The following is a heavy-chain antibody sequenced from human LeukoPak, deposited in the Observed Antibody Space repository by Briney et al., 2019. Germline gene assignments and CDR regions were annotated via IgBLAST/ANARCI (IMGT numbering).Heavy chain of an antibody. CDR2: ISSGGHI. CDR1: GFTFSSYG. V-gene: IGHV3-21*01. CDR3: AKGYGESHFDS. Sequence: PGGSLRLSCAASGFTFSSYGLNWVRQAPGKGLEWVSTISSGGHIYYEDSVKGRFTISRDNSNNTLYLQMNTLRGDDTAVYFCAKGYGESHFDSWGQGTLVTVSS. J-gene: IGHJ4*02. D-gene: IGHD5-18*01.